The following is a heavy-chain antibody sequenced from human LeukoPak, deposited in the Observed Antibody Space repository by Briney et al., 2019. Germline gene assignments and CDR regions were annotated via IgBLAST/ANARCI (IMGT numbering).Heavy chain of an antibody. CDR1: GFAFSTNY. V-gene: IGHV3-66*02. J-gene: IGHJ5*02. CDR2: IYSDGST. CDR3: ARDQRSESYYPWGWFDP. Sequence: GGSLRLSCAASGFAFSTNYLSGVRQAPGKGREGVSVIYSDGSTYYTDTVKGRFTISRDNSKNTLYLQMNSLRPEDTAVYYCARDQRSESYYPWGWFDPWGQGTLVTVSS. D-gene: IGHD1-26*01.